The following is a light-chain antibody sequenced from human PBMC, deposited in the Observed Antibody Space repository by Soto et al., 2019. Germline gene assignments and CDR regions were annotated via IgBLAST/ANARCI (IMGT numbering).Light chain of an antibody. J-gene: IGLJ3*02. V-gene: IGLV1-40*01. CDR1: SSNLGAGYD. Sequence: QAVLTQPPSVSGAPGQRVTLASNGNSSNLGAGYDVHGSQQLPGAAPKLVIFGNRNRPSGVPARFSGSKSGTSASLAITGLQAEDEADYYCQAYDYRLTASVFCGGTTLTV. CDR2: GNR. CDR3: QAYDYRLTASV.